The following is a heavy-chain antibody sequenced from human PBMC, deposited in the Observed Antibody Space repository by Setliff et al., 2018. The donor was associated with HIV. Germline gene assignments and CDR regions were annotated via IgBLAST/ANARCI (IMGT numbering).Heavy chain of an antibody. V-gene: IGHV1-69*13. CDR3: ARDQTGVAAAAFGGGSAWSDEGFDI. D-gene: IGHD6-13*01. CDR2: IIPMYNIP. Sequence: SVKVSCKASGGYFSSYGISWVRQAPGQGLEWMGMIIPMYNIPAYAQKFQGRVTSTADESTSTAYMELSSLSSEDTAVYYCARDQTGVAAAAFGGGSAWSDEGFDIWGQGTMVTVSS. J-gene: IGHJ3*02. CDR1: GGYFSSYG.